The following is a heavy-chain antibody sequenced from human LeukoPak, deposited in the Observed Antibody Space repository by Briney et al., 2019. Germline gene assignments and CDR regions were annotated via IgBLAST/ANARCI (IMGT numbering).Heavy chain of an antibody. CDR3: ARRVSGREKYFDY. Sequence: GGSLRLSCAASGFTFSTYWMSWLRQAPGKGLERVANMRQDGGEIYYVDSVKGRFTISRDNAKNSLSLQMYGLRAEDTAVYYCARRVSGREKYFDYWGQGTLVTVSS. CDR1: GFTFSTYW. J-gene: IGHJ4*02. V-gene: IGHV3-7*01. CDR2: MRQDGGEI. D-gene: IGHD6-19*01.